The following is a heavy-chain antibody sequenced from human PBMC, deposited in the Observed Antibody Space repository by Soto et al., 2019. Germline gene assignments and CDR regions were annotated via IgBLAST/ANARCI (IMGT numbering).Heavy chain of an antibody. CDR3: ARGGYSSSWYNYYYYYYMDV. CDR2: ISSSGSTI. V-gene: IGHV3-11*01. J-gene: IGHJ6*03. D-gene: IGHD6-13*01. CDR1: GFTFSDYY. Sequence: GGSLRLSCAASGFTFSDYYMSWIRQAPGKGLEWVSYISSSGSTIYYADSVKGRFTISRDNAKNSLYLQMNSLRAEDTAVYYCARGGYSSSWYNYYYYYYMDVWGKGTTVTVSS.